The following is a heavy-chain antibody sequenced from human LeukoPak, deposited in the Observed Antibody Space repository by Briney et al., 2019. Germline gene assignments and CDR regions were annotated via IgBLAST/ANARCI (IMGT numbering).Heavy chain of an antibody. CDR2: IYYSGST. CDR1: GDSISSYY. V-gene: IGHV4-59*01. CDR3: ARGRLRDYCSGGSCYSGQLDAFDI. Sequence: SETLSLTCTVSGDSISSYYWSWIRQPPGKGLEWIGYIYYSGSTNYNPSLKSRVTISVDTSKNQFSLKLSSVTAADTAVYYCARGRLRDYCSGGSCYSGQLDAFDIWGQGTMVTVSS. D-gene: IGHD2-15*01. J-gene: IGHJ3*02.